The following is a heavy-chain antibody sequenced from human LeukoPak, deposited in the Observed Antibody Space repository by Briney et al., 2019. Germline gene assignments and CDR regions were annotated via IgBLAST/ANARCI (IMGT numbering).Heavy chain of an antibody. J-gene: IGHJ4*02. CDR1: GYTFSSYY. V-gene: IGHV1-2*02. CDR2: INGNTGGT. CDR3: TRGEIDGPDFDQ. Sequence: RASVKVSCKASGYTFSSYYMHWVRQAPGQGPEWMGWINGNTGGTNYARKFRGRVTMTRDTSITTAYMEVSGLRSDDTAVYFCTRGEIDGPDFDQWGQGTLVTVSS. D-gene: IGHD5-24*01.